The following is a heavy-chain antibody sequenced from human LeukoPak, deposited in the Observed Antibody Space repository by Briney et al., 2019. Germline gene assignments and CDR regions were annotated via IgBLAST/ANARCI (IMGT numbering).Heavy chain of an antibody. CDR1: GGTFSSYA. V-gene: IGHV1-69*04. CDR2: IIPILGIA. J-gene: IGHJ4*02. Sequence: SVKVSCKASGGTFSSYAISWVRQAHGQGLEWMGRIIPILGIANYAQKFQGRVTITADKSTSTAYMELSSLRSEDTAVYYCARRLGATTPFDYWGQGTLVTVSS. D-gene: IGHD1-26*01. CDR3: ARRLGATTPFDY.